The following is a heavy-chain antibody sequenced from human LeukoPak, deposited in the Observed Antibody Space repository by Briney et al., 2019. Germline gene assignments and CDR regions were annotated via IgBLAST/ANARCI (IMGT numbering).Heavy chain of an antibody. D-gene: IGHD3-3*01. V-gene: IGHV4-30-4*08. Sequence: SETLSLXCTVSGGSISSGDYYWSWIRQPPGKGLEWIGYIYYSGSTYYNPSLKSRVTISVDTSKNQFSLKLSSVTAADTAVYYCARDRAKANYDFWSGYLVGMCMDVWGKGTTVTVSS. J-gene: IGHJ6*03. CDR1: GGSISSGDYY. CDR3: ARDRAKANYDFWSGYLVGMCMDV. CDR2: IYYSGST.